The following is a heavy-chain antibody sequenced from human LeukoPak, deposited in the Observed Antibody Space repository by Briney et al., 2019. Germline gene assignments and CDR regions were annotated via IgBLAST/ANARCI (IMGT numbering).Heavy chain of an antibody. CDR2: INPNSGGT. Sequence: EASVKVSCKASGYTFTGYYMHWVRQAPGQGLEWMGWINPNSGGTNYAQKFQGRVTMTRDTSISTAYMELSRLRSDDTALYYCARVVTMIVVGTLDYWGQGTLVTVSS. CDR3: ARVVTMIVVGTLDY. D-gene: IGHD3-22*01. V-gene: IGHV1-2*02. CDR1: GYTFTGYY. J-gene: IGHJ4*02.